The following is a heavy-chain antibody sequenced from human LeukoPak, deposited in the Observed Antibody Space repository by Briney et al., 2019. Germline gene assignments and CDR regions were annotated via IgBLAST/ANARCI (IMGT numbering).Heavy chain of an antibody. CDR1: GFTVSSNY. CDR3: ARVEDGYNYSYYYHYMDV. CDR2: IYSGGST. V-gene: IGHV3-53*01. D-gene: IGHD5-24*01. J-gene: IGHJ6*03. Sequence: GGSLRLSCAASGFTVSSNYMSWVRQAPGKGLEWVSVIYSGGSTYYADSVKGRFTISRDNSKNTLYLQMNGLRAEDTAVYYCARVEDGYNYSYYYHYMDVWGKGTTVTISS.